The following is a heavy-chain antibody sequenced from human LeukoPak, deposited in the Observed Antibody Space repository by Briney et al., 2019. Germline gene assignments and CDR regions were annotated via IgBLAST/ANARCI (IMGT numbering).Heavy chain of an antibody. CDR2: IYYSGST. J-gene: IGHJ4*02. V-gene: IGHV4-61*01. CDR3: ARAGGFFSPFGY. Sequence: SETLSLTCTVSGGSVSSGSYYWSWIRQPPGKGLEWIGYIYYSGSTYYNPSLKSRVTISIDTSKNQVSLKLSSVTAADTAVYYCARAGGFFSPFGYWGQGTLVTVSS. CDR1: GGSVSSGSYY. D-gene: IGHD3-16*01.